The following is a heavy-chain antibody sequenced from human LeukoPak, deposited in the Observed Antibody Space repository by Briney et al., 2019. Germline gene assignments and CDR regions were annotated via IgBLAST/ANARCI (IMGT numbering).Heavy chain of an antibody. D-gene: IGHD3-22*01. CDR3: AKGLSYYDSSGYYGYNY. J-gene: IGHJ4*02. Sequence: SGGSLRLSCAASGFTFSCYAMSWVRQAPGKGLEWVSAISGSGGSTYYADSVKGRFTISRDNSKNTLYLQMNSLRAEDTAVYYCAKGLSYYDSSGYYGYNYWGQGTLVTVSS. CDR2: ISGSGGST. CDR1: GFTFSCYA. V-gene: IGHV3-23*01.